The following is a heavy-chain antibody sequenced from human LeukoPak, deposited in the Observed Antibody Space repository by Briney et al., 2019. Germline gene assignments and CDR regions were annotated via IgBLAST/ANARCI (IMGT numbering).Heavy chain of an antibody. CDR2: IYYSGST. CDR3: ARVVEVPAASPGYFQH. J-gene: IGHJ1*01. CDR1: GGSISSGDYY. Sequence: SQTLSLTCTVSGGSISSGDYYWGWIRQPPGKGLEWIGYIYYSGSTYYNPSLKSRVTISVDTSKNQFSLKLSSVTAADTAVYYCARVVEVPAASPGYFQHWGQGTLVTVSS. D-gene: IGHD2-2*01. V-gene: IGHV4-30-4*08.